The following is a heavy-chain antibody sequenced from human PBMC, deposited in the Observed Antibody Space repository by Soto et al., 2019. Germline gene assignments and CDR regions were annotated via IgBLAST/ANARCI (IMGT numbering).Heavy chain of an antibody. CDR2: IFSSDEK. J-gene: IGHJ6*02. D-gene: IGHD3-10*01. Sequence: QVTLKESGPVLVKPTETLTLTCTVSGFSLTNNKMGVSWIRQPPGKALEWLANIFSSDEKSYSTSLKSRVTIXPDTAQSQVVLKVTNMDPVDTATFYCARISGGSPYYYAMDVWGQGTTVTVSS. CDR1: GFSLTNNKMG. CDR3: ARISGGSPYYYAMDV. V-gene: IGHV2-26*01.